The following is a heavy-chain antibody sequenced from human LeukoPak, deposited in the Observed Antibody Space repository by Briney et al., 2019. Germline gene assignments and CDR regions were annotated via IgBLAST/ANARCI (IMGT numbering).Heavy chain of an antibody. J-gene: IGHJ4*02. CDR2: INHSGST. CDR3: ARSYSSGWYPVDY. CDR1: GGSFSGYY. D-gene: IGHD6-19*01. V-gene: IGHV4-34*01. Sequence: SETLSLTCAVYGGSFSGYYWSWIRQPPGKGLEWIGEINHSGSTNYNPPLKSRVTISVDTSKNQFSLKLSSVTAADTAVYYCARSYSSGWYPVDYWGQGTLVTVSS.